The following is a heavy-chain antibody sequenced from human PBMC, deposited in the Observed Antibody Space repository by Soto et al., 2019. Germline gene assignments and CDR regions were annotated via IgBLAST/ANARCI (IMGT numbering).Heavy chain of an antibody. CDR3: AGGHGDDFCYHDY. J-gene: IGHJ4*02. V-gene: IGHV1-3*01. Sequence: ASVKVSCKTSGYTFRTYILYWVRQSPGQRLEWMGWINVGKGNTKYSEKFQDRVTITRDTSTSTAYMELSSLRSEDTAVYYCAGGHGDDFCYHDYWGQGPLVTVS. D-gene: IGHD2-21*01. CDR1: GYTFRTYI. CDR2: INVGKGNT.